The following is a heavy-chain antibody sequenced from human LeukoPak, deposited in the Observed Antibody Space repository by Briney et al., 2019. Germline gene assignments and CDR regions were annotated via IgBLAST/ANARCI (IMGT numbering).Heavy chain of an antibody. CDR1: GFTFSNYA. CDR2: ISGSGGST. CDR3: AKDGSGSSPGV. D-gene: IGHD2-15*01. V-gene: IGHV3-23*01. Sequence: GGSLRLSCAASGFTFSNYAMSWVRQAPGKGLEWVSSISGSGGSTYYADSVKGRFSSSGDNSKNTMYLQVNSLRAEDTAVYYCAKDGSGSSPGVWGQGTTVTVSS. J-gene: IGHJ6*02.